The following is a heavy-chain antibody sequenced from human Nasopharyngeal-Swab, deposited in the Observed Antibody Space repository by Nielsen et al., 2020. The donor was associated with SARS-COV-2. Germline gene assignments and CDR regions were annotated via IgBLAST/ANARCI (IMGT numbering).Heavy chain of an antibody. CDR1: GFTFSTYA. Sequence: SCAASGFTFSTYAMHWVRQAPGKGLAWVTFIWYDGSNKEYADAVKGRFTISRDNSKNTVFLQMNSLRVEDTAVYYCATDAPGSGFALDTWGQGTMVTVLS. D-gene: IGHD3-22*01. J-gene: IGHJ3*02. CDR3: ATDAPGSGFALDT. CDR2: IWYDGSNK. V-gene: IGHV3-33*01.